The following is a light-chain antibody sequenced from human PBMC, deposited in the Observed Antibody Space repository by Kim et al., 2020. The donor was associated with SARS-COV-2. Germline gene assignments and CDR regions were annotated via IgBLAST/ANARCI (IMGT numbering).Light chain of an antibody. CDR1: QGISSY. Sequence: DIQLTQSPSFLSASVGDRVTITCRASQGISSYLAWYQQKPGKAPKLLIYAASTLQSGVPSRFSGSGSGTEFTLTSSSLQPEDFATYYCQQLNSYPRTFGQGTKVDIQ. CDR2: AAS. V-gene: IGKV1-9*01. CDR3: QQLNSYPRT. J-gene: IGKJ1*01.